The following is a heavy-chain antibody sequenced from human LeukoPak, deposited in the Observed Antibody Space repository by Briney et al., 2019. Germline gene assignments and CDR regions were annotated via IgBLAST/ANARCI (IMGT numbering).Heavy chain of an antibody. Sequence: PGGSLKLPCAASGFTFSGSAIHWVRQSSGKGLEWVGQIDKKDKGYATATAYAASVTGRFTISRDDSINTAYLQMKSLRTEDTALYYCTRDSGTYNWFDPWGQGTLVTVSS. J-gene: IGHJ5*02. CDR3: TRDSGTYNWFDP. CDR2: IDKKDKGYATAT. CDR1: GFTFSGSA. D-gene: IGHD1-26*01. V-gene: IGHV3-73*01.